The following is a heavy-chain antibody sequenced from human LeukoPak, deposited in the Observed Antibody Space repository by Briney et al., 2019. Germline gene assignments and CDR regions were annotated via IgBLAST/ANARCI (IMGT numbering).Heavy chain of an antibody. D-gene: IGHD3-16*02. J-gene: IGHJ3*02. V-gene: IGHV1-46*01. CDR3: ARGPFDYVWGSYRPDAFDI. CDR1: GYTFTSYY. CDR2: INPSGGST. Sequence: ASVKVSCKASGYTFTSYYMHWVRQAPGQGLEWMGIINPSGGSTSYAQKFQGRVTMTRDTSTSTVYMEPSSLRSEDTAVYYCARGPFDYVWGSYRPDAFDIWGQGTMVTVSS.